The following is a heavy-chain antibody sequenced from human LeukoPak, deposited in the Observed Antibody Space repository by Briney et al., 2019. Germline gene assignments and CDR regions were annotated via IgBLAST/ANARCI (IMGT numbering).Heavy chain of an antibody. Sequence: ASVKVSCKASGYTFTGYYMHWVRQAPGQGLEWMGWINPNSGGTNYAQKFQGRVTMTRDTSISTAYMELSRLTPDDTAVYYCARGTYNDILTGYSFLAYWGQGTLVTVSS. CDR3: ARGTYNDILTGYSFLAY. CDR1: GYTFTGYY. J-gene: IGHJ4*02. CDR2: INPNSGGT. D-gene: IGHD3-9*01. V-gene: IGHV1-2*02.